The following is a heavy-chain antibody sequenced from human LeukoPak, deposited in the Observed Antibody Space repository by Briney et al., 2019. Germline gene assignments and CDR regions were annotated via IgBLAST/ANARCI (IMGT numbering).Heavy chain of an antibody. CDR2: IIPIFGSS. CDR1: GYTFTNYD. CDR3: ARVTHTELSTWFDP. J-gene: IGHJ5*02. V-gene: IGHV1-69*01. Sequence: ASVKVSCKASGYTFTNYDINWVRQAPGQGLEWMGGIIPIFGSSNYAQKFQGRVTITADESTTTAYMELSSLRSEDTAVYYCARVTHTELSTWFDPWGQGTLVTVSS. D-gene: IGHD5-18*01.